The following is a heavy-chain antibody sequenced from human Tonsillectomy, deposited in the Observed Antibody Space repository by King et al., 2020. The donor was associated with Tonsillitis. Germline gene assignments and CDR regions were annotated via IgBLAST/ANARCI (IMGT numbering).Heavy chain of an antibody. Sequence: VQLVQSGAEVKKPGASVKVSCKASGYSFTDYYIHWVRQAPGQGLDWMGWINPNSGGTNSAQKFQGRVTMTRDMSISTAYMELRRLRSDDTAVYYCARDIDPYYYGSSGYDEAFDILGQGTMVTVSS. J-gene: IGHJ3*02. CDR2: INPNSGGT. CDR1: GYSFTDYY. CDR3: ARDIDPYYYGSSGYDEAFDI. D-gene: IGHD3-22*01. V-gene: IGHV1-2*02.